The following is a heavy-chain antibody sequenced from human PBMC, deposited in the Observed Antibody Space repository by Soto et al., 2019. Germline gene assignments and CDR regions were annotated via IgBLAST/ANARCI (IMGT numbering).Heavy chain of an antibody. Sequence: GGSLRLSCAASGFTFSGSAMHWVRQASGKGLEWVGRIRSKANSYATAYAASVKGRFTISRDDSKNTAYLQMNSLKTEDTAVYYCTRLTFGYCSGGSCQKGDYWGQGTLVTVSS. CDR2: IRSKANSYAT. CDR3: TRLTFGYCSGGSCQKGDY. D-gene: IGHD2-15*01. CDR1: GFTFSGSA. J-gene: IGHJ4*02. V-gene: IGHV3-73*01.